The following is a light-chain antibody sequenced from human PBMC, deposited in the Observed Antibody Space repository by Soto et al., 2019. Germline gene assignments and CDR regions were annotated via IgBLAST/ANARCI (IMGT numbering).Light chain of an antibody. CDR2: DNN. J-gene: IGLJ3*02. Sequence: QSVLTQSPSVSAAPRQTVSISCSGNISNVGNNYVSWYQHVPGAAPKLLIYDNNKRPSGIPDRFSGSKSGTSATLGITGLQTGDEAYYYCETWDSRLSAVLFGGGTKVTVL. CDR1: ISNVGNNY. V-gene: IGLV1-51*01. CDR3: ETWDSRLSAVL.